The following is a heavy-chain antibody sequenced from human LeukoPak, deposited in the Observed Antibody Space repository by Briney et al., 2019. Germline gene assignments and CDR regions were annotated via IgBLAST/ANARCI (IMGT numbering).Heavy chain of an antibody. D-gene: IGHD4-17*01. CDR3: VRHDGYYYYCMDV. CDR2: IFDSGSN. Sequence: PSESLSLTCTAGTISSSIYYWGWIRQTPGKGLEWVGSIFDSGSNYYNTSLKSRLPISVVKYKTQFYLKLTSMSAAGTAVYYCVRHDGYYYYCMDVWGKGTTVTVSS. V-gene: IGHV4-39*01. J-gene: IGHJ6*03. CDR1: GTISSSIYY.